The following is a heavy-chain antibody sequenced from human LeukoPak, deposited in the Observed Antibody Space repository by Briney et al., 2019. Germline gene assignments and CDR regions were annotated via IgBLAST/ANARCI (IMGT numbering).Heavy chain of an antibody. CDR2: ISGSGGST. D-gene: IGHD6-19*01. J-gene: IGHJ4*02. Sequence: PGGSLRLSCAASGFTFSSYAMSWVRQAPGKGLEWVSAISGSGGSTYYADSVKGRFTISRDNSKNTLYLQMNSLRAEDTAVYYCAKVGHGFGHSSGWYGYWGQGPLVTVSS. V-gene: IGHV3-23*01. CDR1: GFTFSSYA. CDR3: AKVGHGFGHSSGWYGY.